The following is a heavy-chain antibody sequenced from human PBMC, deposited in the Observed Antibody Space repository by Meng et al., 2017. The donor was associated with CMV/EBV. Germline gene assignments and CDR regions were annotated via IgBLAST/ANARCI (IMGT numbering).Heavy chain of an antibody. J-gene: IGHJ4*02. CDR3: AKGGPYSSSPLDY. V-gene: IGHV3-23*01. D-gene: IGHD6-13*01. CDR1: GFTLSSFA. CDR2: ISVGGTNT. Sequence: GGSLRLSCAASGFTLSSFAMSWVRQAPGKGLEWVSTISVGGTNTYYADSVKGRFTISRDNSKNTLYLQMDNLRAEDTAVYYCAKGGPYSSSPLDYWSQGTLVTVSS.